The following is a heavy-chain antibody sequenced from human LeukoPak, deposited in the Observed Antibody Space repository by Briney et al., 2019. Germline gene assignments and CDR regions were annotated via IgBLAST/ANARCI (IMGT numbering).Heavy chain of an antibody. D-gene: IGHD1-7*01. Sequence: GGSLRLSCAASGFSISSYEMNWVRQAPEKGLEWVSHISSSGSTIWYADSVKGRFTISRDNAKNSLYLQMNSLRAEDTAVYYCARVELAPYYYYMDVWGKGTTVTVSS. CDR2: ISSSGSTI. CDR3: ARVELAPYYYYMDV. J-gene: IGHJ6*03. V-gene: IGHV3-48*03. CDR1: GFSISSYE.